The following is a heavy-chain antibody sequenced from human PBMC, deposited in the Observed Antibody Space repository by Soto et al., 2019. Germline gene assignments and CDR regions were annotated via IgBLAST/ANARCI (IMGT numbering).Heavy chain of an antibody. Sequence: QVPLVESGGGVVQPGRSLRLSCAASGFTFSSYAMHWVRQAPGKGLEWVAVISYDGSNKYYADSVKGRFTISRDNSKNTLYLQMNSLRAEDTAVYYCARAVRIAAAGRFDYWGQGTLVTVSS. D-gene: IGHD6-13*01. CDR1: GFTFSSYA. CDR3: ARAVRIAAAGRFDY. CDR2: ISYDGSNK. V-gene: IGHV3-30-3*01. J-gene: IGHJ4*02.